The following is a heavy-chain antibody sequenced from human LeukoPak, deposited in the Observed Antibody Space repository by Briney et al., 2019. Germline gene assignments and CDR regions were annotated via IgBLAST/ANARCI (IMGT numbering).Heavy chain of an antibody. D-gene: IGHD3-16*01. V-gene: IGHV3-21*06. CDR2: ITSSSRFI. CDR1: GFNFDAYT. J-gene: IGHJ5*02. Sequence: RAGGSLRLSCAASGFNFDAYTMNWVRQAPGKGLEWVSSITSSSRFIYYADSVKGRFTISRDNDKNSLFLQMNSLRTEDTAVYYCATDPFYPYPWGQGTLVIVSS. CDR3: ATDPFYPYP.